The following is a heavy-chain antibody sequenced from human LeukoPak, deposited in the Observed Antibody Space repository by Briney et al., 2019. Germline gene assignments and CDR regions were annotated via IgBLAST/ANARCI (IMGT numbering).Heavy chain of an antibody. CDR2: ISAYNGNT. D-gene: IGHD2-2*01. J-gene: IGHJ5*02. CDR1: GYTFTSYG. V-gene: IGHV1-18*01. Sequence: ASVKVSCKASGYTFTSYGISWVRQAPGQGLEWMGWISAYNGNTNYAQKPQGRVTMTTDTSTSTAYMELRSLRSDDTAVYYCARDRHIVVVPAAIVSGWFDPWGQGTLVTVSS. CDR3: ARDRHIVVVPAAIVSGWFDP.